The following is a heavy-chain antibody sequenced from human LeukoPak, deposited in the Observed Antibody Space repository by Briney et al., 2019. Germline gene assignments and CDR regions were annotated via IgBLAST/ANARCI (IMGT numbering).Heavy chain of an antibody. CDR2: ISYDGSNK. V-gene: IGHV3-30*18. CDR3: AKDLKPTEIDAFDI. D-gene: IGHD1-14*01. J-gene: IGHJ3*02. CDR1: GFTFSSYG. Sequence: GGSLRLSCAASGFTFSSYGMHWVRQAPGKGLEWVAVISYDGSNKYYADSVKGRFTISRDNSKNTLYLQMNGLRAEDTAVYYCAKDLKPTEIDAFDIWGQGTMVTVSS.